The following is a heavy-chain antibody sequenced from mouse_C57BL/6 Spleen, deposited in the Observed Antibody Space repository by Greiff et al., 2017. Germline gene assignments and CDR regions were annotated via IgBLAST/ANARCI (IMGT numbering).Heavy chain of an antibody. CDR3: ARYDWDYFDY. CDR1: GYTFTSYW. Sequence: QVQLKQPGAELVKPGASVKLSCKASGYTFTSYWMHWVKQRPGQGLEWIGMIHPNSGSTNYNEKFKSKATLTVDKSSSTAYMQLSSLTSEDSAVYYCARYDWDYFDYWGQGTTLTVSS. CDR2: IHPNSGST. V-gene: IGHV1-64*01. J-gene: IGHJ2*01. D-gene: IGHD2-12*01.